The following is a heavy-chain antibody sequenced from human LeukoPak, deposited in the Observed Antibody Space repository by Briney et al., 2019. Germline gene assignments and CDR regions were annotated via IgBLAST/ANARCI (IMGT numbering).Heavy chain of an antibody. J-gene: IGHJ4*02. CDR1: GGSFSGYY. Sequence: SETLSLTCAVYGGSFSGYYWSWIRQPPGKGLEWIGEINHSGSTNYNPSLKSRVTISVDTSKNQFSLKLSSVTAADTAVYYCARVVTYYDFWSGYYRYRHFDYWGQGTLVTVSS. D-gene: IGHD3-3*01. CDR2: INHSGST. V-gene: IGHV4-34*01. CDR3: ARVVTYYDFWSGYYRYRHFDY.